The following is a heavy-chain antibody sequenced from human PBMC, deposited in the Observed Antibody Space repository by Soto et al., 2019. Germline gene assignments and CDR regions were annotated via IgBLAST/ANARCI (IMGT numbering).Heavy chain of an antibody. CDR2: IIPIFGTA. J-gene: IGHJ6*02. CDR1: GGTFSSYA. D-gene: IGHD6-13*01. Sequence: SVKVSCKASGGTFSSYAISWVRQAPGQGLEWMGGIIPIFGTANYAQKFQGRVTITADESTSTAYMELSSLRSEDTAVYYCASSIAAAGTLFPGMDVWGQGTTVTVSS. V-gene: IGHV1-69*13. CDR3: ASSIAAAGTLFPGMDV.